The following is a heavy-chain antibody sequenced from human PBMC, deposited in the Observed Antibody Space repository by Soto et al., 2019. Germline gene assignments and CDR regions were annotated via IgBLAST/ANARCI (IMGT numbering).Heavy chain of an antibody. CDR3: GRTPHYGAPDY. CDR1: GGSFSDYS. V-gene: IGHV4-34*01. CDR2: INHSGSI. D-gene: IGHD4-17*01. J-gene: IGHJ4*02. Sequence: SETLSLTCAVYGGSFSDYSWTWIRQPPGKGLEWIGEINHSGSINYNPSLKSRVTMSIDTSKNQFSLKLSSVTAADTAVYYCGRTPHYGAPDYWGQGTLVTVSS.